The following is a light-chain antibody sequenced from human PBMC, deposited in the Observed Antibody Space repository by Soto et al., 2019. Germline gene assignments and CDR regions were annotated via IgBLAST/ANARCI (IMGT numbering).Light chain of an antibody. Sequence: DVVMTQSPLSLPVTLGQPASISCRSNQSLVHSDGIAYFSWFQQRPGRSQRRLIYKVYNRDSGVQARFSGSGSGTDFALKIRRVEAEDVGVYYCMQGTHWPITFGQGTRLDI. J-gene: IGKJ5*01. CDR2: KVY. CDR1: QSLVHSDGIAY. V-gene: IGKV2-30*02. CDR3: MQGTHWPIT.